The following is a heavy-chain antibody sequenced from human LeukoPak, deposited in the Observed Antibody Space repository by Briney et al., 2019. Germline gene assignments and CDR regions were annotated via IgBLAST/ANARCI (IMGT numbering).Heavy chain of an antibody. Sequence: PGGSLRLSCEASGLTFEDHAMHWVRQRPGKGLECVAAINWNSDNIVYAESVKGRFTISRDNARSSLYLQMNSLGVEDTALYYCAKFHRGFDCWGQGTLVTVSS. J-gene: IGHJ4*02. CDR1: GLTFEDHA. CDR3: AKFHRGFDC. D-gene: IGHD5-24*01. CDR2: INWNSDNI. V-gene: IGHV3-9*01.